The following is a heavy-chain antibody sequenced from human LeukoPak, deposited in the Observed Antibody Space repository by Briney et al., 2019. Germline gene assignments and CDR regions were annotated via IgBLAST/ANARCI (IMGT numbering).Heavy chain of an antibody. J-gene: IGHJ4*02. CDR1: GGSISTYY. CDR3: ARVGPGSSGDFEY. CDR2: IYTSGST. D-gene: IGHD3-10*01. Sequence: SETLSLTCPVSGGSISTYYWSWIRQSAGKGLEWIGRIYTSGSTNYNPSLKSPVTMSEDTSKNQCSLRLTSVPAANTAVYYCARVGPGSSGDFEYWGQGNLGSVSS. V-gene: IGHV4-4*07.